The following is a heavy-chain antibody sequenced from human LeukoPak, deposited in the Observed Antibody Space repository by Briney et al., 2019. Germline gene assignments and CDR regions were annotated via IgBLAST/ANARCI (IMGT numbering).Heavy chain of an antibody. J-gene: IGHJ4*02. CDR3: ARDRIAETGYNVVDY. V-gene: IGHV3-21*01. Sequence: GGSLRLPCAASGFTFSSHNMNWVRQAPGKGLEWVACISDRSSYTYYADSVRGRLTISRDNAKNSLYLQMNRLRAEDTAVYYCARDRIAETGYNVVDYWGQGTLVTVSS. D-gene: IGHD5/OR15-5a*01. CDR2: ISDRSSYT. CDR1: GFTFSSHN.